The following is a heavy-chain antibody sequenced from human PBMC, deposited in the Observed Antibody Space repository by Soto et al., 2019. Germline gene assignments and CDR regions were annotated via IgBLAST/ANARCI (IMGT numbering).Heavy chain of an antibody. CDR1: GYTFSDFD. CDR3: ARGNPFNYAGFHV. CDR2: MNAKSGDT. J-gene: IGHJ6*02. V-gene: IGHV1-8*01. D-gene: IGHD3-16*01. Sequence: DLEQSGAELKRPGASVKVSCKASGYTFSDFDINWLRQASGQGPEWMGWMNAKSGDTFFAQRFQGKFNMTWDTSLSTAYMEVGSLTSDDTAIYYCARGNPFNYAGFHVWGQGTTVAVSS.